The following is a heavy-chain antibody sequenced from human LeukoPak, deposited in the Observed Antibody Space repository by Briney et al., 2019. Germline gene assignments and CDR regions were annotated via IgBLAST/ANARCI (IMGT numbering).Heavy chain of an antibody. J-gene: IGHJ4*02. CDR2: ISSSSSYI. D-gene: IGHD1-26*01. Sequence: GGSLGLSCAASGFTFSSYSMNWVRQAPGKGLEWVSSISSSSSYIYYADSVKGRFTISRDNAKNSLYLQMNSLRAEDTAVYYCARVGHREANYWGQGTLVTVSS. CDR1: GFTFSSYS. V-gene: IGHV3-21*01. CDR3: ARVGHREANY.